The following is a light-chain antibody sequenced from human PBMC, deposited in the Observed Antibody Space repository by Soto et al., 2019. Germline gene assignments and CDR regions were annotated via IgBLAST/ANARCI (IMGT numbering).Light chain of an antibody. V-gene: IGLV3-25*03. CDR2: KGT. CDR3: QLADSGDTYEVV. CDR1: ELANRY. J-gene: IGLJ2*01. Sequence: SYELTQPPSVSVSPGQTARITCSGNELANRYGYWYQQKAGQAPVLVIYKGTERPSGIPERFSGSSSGTTVTLTISGVQAEDEAEYYCQLADSGDTYEVVFGGGTQLTVL.